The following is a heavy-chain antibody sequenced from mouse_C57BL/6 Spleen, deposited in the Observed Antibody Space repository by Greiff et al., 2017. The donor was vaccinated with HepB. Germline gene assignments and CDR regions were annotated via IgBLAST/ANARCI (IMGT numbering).Heavy chain of an antibody. J-gene: IGHJ2*01. D-gene: IGHD2-5*01. V-gene: IGHV1-26*01. CDR3: ARTDYSNYYFDY. CDR1: GYTFTDYY. CDR2: INPNNGGT. Sequence: EVQLQQSGPELVKPGASVKISCKASGYTFTDYYMNWVKQSHGKSLEWIGDINPNNGGTSYNQKFKGKATLTVDKSSSTAYIELRSLTSADSAVDYCARTDYSNYYFDYWGQGTTLTVSS.